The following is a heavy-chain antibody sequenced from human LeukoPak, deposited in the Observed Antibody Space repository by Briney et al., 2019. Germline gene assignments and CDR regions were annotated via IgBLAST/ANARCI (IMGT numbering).Heavy chain of an antibody. CDR2: INDSGST. CDR1: GGSFGGYY. CDR3: ARNSAYRSSSGVNC. Sequence: SETLSLTCAVYGGSFGGYYWTWIRQPPGKGLEWIGEINDSGSTNYNPSLKSRVTISIDTSKNQFSLNLHSVTAADTGVYYCARNSAYRSSSGVNCWGQGTLVTVSS. D-gene: IGHD6-6*01. J-gene: IGHJ4*02. V-gene: IGHV4-34*01.